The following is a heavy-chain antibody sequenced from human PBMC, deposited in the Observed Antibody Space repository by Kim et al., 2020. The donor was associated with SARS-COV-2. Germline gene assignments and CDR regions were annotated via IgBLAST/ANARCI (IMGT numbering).Heavy chain of an antibody. CDR1: GGSFSGYY. CDR3: ARGMVLGYDYSNYPFYYGMDV. D-gene: IGHD4-4*01. V-gene: IGHV4-34*01. Sequence: SETLSLTCAVYGGSFSGYYWSWIRQPPGKGLEWIGEINHSGSTNYNPSLKSRVTISVDTSKNQFSLKLSSVTAADTAVYYCARGMVLGYDYSNYPFYYGMDVWGQGTTVTVSS. CDR2: INHSGST. J-gene: IGHJ6*02.